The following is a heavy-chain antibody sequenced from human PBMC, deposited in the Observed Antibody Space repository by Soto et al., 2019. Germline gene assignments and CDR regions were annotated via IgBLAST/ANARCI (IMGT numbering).Heavy chain of an antibody. D-gene: IGHD3-9*01. CDR3: ARATRVIGRITKLGEASPGIIEY. CDR1: GYTFTDYF. Sequence: QVHLVQSGAEVKKPGASVKVSCKASGYTFTDYFLHWVRQAPGQGLEWMGWISPETGATNYAHKFEGRVIMDADMSITTAYMELSSLGSDDAAIYYCARATRVIGRITKLGEASPGIIEYWGQGTVVSVSP. CDR2: ISPETGAT. J-gene: IGHJ4*02. V-gene: IGHV1-2*07.